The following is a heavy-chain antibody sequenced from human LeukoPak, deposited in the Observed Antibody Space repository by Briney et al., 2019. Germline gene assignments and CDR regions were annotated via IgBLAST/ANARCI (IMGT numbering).Heavy chain of an antibody. CDR3: ARDQPGLVVPAAIGY. D-gene: IGHD2-2*01. Sequence: ASVKVSCKASGYTFTGYYMHWVRQAPGQELEWMGWINPNSGGTNYAQEFQGRVTMTRDTSISTAYMELSRLRSDDTAVYYCARDQPGLVVPAAIGYWGQGTLVTVSS. CDR1: GYTFTGYY. V-gene: IGHV1-2*02. J-gene: IGHJ4*02. CDR2: INPNSGGT.